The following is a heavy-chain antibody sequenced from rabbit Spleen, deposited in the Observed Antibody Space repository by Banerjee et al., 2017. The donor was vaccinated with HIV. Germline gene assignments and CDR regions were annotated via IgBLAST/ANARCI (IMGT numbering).Heavy chain of an antibody. CDR3: ARDLVAVIGWNFGL. CDR2: INIVTGKS. D-gene: IGHD1-1*01. Sequence: QSLEESGGDLVKPGASLTLTCTASGFDFSSSYRIFWVRQAPGKGLEWIACINIVTGKSVYASWAKGRFTMSRTSSTTVTLQMTSLTAADTATYFCARDLVAVIGWNFGLWGPGTLVTVS. J-gene: IGHJ6*01. V-gene: IGHV1S40*01. CDR1: GFDFSSSYR.